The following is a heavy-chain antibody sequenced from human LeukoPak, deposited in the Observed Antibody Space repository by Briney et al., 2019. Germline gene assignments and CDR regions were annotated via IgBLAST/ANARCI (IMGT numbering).Heavy chain of an antibody. D-gene: IGHD3-10*01. V-gene: IGHV3-66*01. CDR3: ARERTYYGSGRQNYMDV. Sequence: GGSLRLSCAASGFTFSSYWMSWVRQAPGKGLEWVSVIYSGGSTYYADSVKGRFTISRDNSKNTLYLQMNSLRAEDTAVYYCARERTYYGSGRQNYMDVWGKGTTVTISS. J-gene: IGHJ6*03. CDR1: GFTFSSYW. CDR2: IYSGGST.